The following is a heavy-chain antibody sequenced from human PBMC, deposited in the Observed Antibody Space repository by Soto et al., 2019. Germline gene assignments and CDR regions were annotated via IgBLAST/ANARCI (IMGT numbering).Heavy chain of an antibody. CDR1: GYTFSDYG. D-gene: IGHD3-10*01. V-gene: IGHV1-18*04. CDR2: ISISSGNT. CDR3: SRSYNYGSYWYFDL. Sequence: QVQLVQSGAEVKKPGASVKVSCKASGYTFSDYGITWVRQAPGQGLEWIGWISISSGNTHFDEMLQGRVTMTSDKTIPAYMELWRLRSDASAMYYCSRSYNYGSYWYFDLWGRGTLVTVSS. J-gene: IGHJ2*01.